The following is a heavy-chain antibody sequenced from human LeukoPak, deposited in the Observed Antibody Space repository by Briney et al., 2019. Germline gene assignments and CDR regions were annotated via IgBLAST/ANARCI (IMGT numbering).Heavy chain of an antibody. V-gene: IGHV4-39*01. CDR1: GGSISSSSYY. D-gene: IGHD2-15*01. CDR2: IYYSGST. J-gene: IGHJ4*02. CDR3: ARSRRALVLVRYFDY. Sequence: MSSETLSLTCTVSGGSISSSSYYWGWIRQPPGKGLEWIGSIYYSGSTYYNPSLKSRVTISVDTSKNQFSLKLSSVTAADTAVYYCARSRRALVLVRYFDYWGQGTLVTVSS.